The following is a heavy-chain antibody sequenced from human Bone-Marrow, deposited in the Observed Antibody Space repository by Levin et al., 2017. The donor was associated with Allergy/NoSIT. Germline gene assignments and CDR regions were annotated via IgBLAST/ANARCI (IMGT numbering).Heavy chain of an antibody. J-gene: IGHJ6*02. CDR1: GFTFDNAW. Sequence: GGSLRLSCEVSGFTFDNAWMTWVRQAPGKGLEWVGRIKSKNDAETTDYAAPVQGRFTISRDDSKNTLYLQMNSLKIEDTAVYYCTTDNTLLNFYVNTGWWGMDVWGQGITVTVSS. D-gene: IGHD3-10*02. V-gene: IGHV3-15*01. CDR2: IKSKNDAETT. CDR3: TTDNTLLNFYVNTGWWGMDV.